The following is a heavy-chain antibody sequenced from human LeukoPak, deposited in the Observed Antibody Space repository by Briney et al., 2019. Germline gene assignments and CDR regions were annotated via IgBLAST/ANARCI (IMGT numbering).Heavy chain of an antibody. Sequence: GASVKVSCKASGYTFTSYDINWVRQATGQGLEWMGWMSPNSGNTGYAQKFQGRVTMTRNTSISTAYMELSSLRSEDTAVYYCANPDSSGYYIPFGYWGQGTLVTVSS. J-gene: IGHJ4*02. CDR2: MSPNSGNT. CDR3: ANPDSSGYYIPFGY. CDR1: GYTFTSYD. D-gene: IGHD3-22*01. V-gene: IGHV1-8*01.